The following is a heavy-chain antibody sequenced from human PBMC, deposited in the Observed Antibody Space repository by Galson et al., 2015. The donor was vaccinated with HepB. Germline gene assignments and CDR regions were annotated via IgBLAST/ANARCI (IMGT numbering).Heavy chain of an antibody. J-gene: IGHJ6*02. CDR2: INPSGGST. D-gene: IGHD6-19*01. CDR3: AGDRRRYSSGWYVNYYYYGMDV. CDR1: GYTFTSYY. Sequence: SVKVSCMVSGYTFTSYYMHWVRQAPGQGLEWMGIINPSGGSTSYAQKFQGRVTMTRDTSTSTVYMELSSLRSEDTAVYYCAGDRRRYSSGWYVNYYYYGMDVWGQGTTVTVSS. V-gene: IGHV1-46*01.